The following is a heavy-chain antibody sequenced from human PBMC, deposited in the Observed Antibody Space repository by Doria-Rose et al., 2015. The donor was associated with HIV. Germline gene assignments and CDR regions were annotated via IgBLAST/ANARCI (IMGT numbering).Heavy chain of an antibody. D-gene: IGHD1-26*01. J-gene: IGHJ4*02. CDR3: ARDSGSYNFDY. Sequence: ISSGGYYWTWIRQHPGKGLEWIGYIYYSGSTYYNPSLKSRVTISVDTSKNQFSLKLSSVTAADTAVYYCARDSGSYNFDYWGQGTLVTVSS. V-gene: IGHV4-31*02. CDR2: IYYSGST. CDR1: ISSGGYY.